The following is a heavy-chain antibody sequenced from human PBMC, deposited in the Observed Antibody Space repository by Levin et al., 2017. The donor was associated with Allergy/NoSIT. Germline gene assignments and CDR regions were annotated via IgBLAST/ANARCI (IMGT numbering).Heavy chain of an antibody. CDR2: ISYDGSNK. CDR3: ARGIGTSDNY. D-gene: IGHD3-10*01. V-gene: IGHV3-30-3*01. CDR1: GFTFSSYA. Sequence: GESLKISCAASGFTFSSYAMHWVRQAPGKGLEWVAVISYDGSNKYYADSVKGRFTISRDNSKNTLYLQMNSLRAEDTAVYYCARGIGTSDNYWGQGTLVTVSS. J-gene: IGHJ4*02.